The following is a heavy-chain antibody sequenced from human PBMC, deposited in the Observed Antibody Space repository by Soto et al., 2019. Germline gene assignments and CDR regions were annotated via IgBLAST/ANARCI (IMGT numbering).Heavy chain of an antibody. Sequence: GGSLRLSCAASGFTFSSYGMHWVRQAPGKGLEWVAVIWYDGSNKYYADSVKGRFTISRDNSKNTLYLQMNSLRAEDTAVYYCARDLFGSSWYNWFDPWGQGTLVTVSS. CDR2: IWYDGSNK. V-gene: IGHV3-33*01. CDR3: ARDLFGSSWYNWFDP. CDR1: GFTFSSYG. D-gene: IGHD6-13*01. J-gene: IGHJ5*02.